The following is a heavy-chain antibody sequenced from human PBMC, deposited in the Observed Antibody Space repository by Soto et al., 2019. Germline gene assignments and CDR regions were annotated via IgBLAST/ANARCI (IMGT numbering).Heavy chain of an antibody. CDR3: ARVVPVAGSYYFDY. V-gene: IGHV3-48*04. CDR2: ISSSGSTI. D-gene: IGHD6-19*01. J-gene: IGHJ4*02. Sequence: EVQLVESGGGLVQPGGSLRLSCAASGFTFSSYWMHWVRQAPGKGLVWVSYISSSGSTIYYADSVKGRFTISRDNAKNSLYLQMNSLRAEDTAVYYCARVVPVAGSYYFDYWGQGTLVTVSS. CDR1: GFTFSSYW.